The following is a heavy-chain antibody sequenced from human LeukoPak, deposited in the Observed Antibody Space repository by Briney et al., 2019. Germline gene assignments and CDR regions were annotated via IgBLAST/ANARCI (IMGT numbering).Heavy chain of an antibody. CDR2: IYYSGST. Sequence: PSETLSLTCTVSNGSISSGSYYWSWIRQPPGKGLEWIGYIYYSGSTNYNPSLKSRVTISVYTSKNQFSLKLSSVTAADTAVYYCARLKYHYDSSGYRAEYFQHWGQGTLVTVSS. D-gene: IGHD3-22*01. CDR1: NGSISSGSYY. J-gene: IGHJ1*01. CDR3: ARLKYHYDSSGYRAEYFQH. V-gene: IGHV4-61*01.